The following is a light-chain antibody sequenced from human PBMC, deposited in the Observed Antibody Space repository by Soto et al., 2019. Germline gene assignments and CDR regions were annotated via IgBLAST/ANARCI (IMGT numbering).Light chain of an antibody. Sequence: DIQMTQSPSSLSASVGDRVTISCRASQGIANYLAWYQQKPGIVPELLIYAASTLHSGVPSRFSGSGSGTDFTLTISSLQPEDVASYYCQKYSSAPWTFGQGTKVEIK. CDR1: QGIANY. J-gene: IGKJ1*01. CDR3: QKYSSAPWT. CDR2: AAS. V-gene: IGKV1-27*01.